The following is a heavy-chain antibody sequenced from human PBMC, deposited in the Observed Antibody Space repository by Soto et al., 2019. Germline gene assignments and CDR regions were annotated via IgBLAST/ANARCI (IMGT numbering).Heavy chain of an antibody. J-gene: IGHJ4*02. V-gene: IGHV4-39*07. CDR3: AREYSNSPEAFDS. D-gene: IGHD1-26*01. CDR2: IYYSGRT. Sequence: SETLSLTCTVSGGSISSSSYYWGWIRQPPGKGLEWIGSIYYSGRTNYNPSLMSRVTISLDASRNQFSLKLSSVTAADTAVFYCAREYSNSPEAFDSWGQGTLVTVSS. CDR1: GGSISSSSYY.